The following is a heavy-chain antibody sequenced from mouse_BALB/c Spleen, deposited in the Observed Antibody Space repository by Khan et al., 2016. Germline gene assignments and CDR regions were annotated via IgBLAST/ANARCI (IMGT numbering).Heavy chain of an antibody. Sequence: EVELVESGGGLVKPGGSLKLSCAASGFAFSSYDMSWVRQTPEKRLEWVAYISSGGGSTYYPDTVKGRFTISRDNAKTTLYLQMSSLKSEDTAMYYGARREYGNYLDYWGQGTTLTVSS. J-gene: IGHJ2*01. CDR3: ARREYGNYLDY. V-gene: IGHV5-12-1*01. CDR2: ISSGGGST. CDR1: GFAFSSYD. D-gene: IGHD2-10*02.